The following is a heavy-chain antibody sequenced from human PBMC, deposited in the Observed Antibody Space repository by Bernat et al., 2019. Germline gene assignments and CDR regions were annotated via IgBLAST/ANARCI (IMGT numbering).Heavy chain of an antibody. CDR3: ARDRGYSYGYIGFDY. V-gene: IGHV3-53*01. CDR1: GFTVSSNY. J-gene: IGHJ4*02. CDR2: IYSGGST. Sequence: EVQLVESGGGLIQPGGSLRLSCSASGFTVSSNYMSWVRQAPGKGLEWVSVIYSGGSTYYADSVKSRFTISRDNSKNTLYLQMNSLRAEDTAVYYCARDRGYSYGYIGFDYWGQGTLVTVSS. D-gene: IGHD5-18*01.